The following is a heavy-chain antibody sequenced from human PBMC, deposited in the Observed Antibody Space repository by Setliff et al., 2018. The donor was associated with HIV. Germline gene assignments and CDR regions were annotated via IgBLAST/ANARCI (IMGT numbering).Heavy chain of an antibody. Sequence: ASVKVSCKASNYTFTNYAITWVRQAPGQRPEWMGWISAYDGDTKYAQKSHNRLSMTADTSTTTAYMDLRGLTSDDTGVYYCARVGLSAVPFPTVYWGQGTLVTVSS. D-gene: IGHD4-4*01. CDR1: NYTFTNYA. J-gene: IGHJ4*02. CDR3: ARVGLSAVPFPTVY. V-gene: IGHV1-18*01. CDR2: ISAYDGDT.